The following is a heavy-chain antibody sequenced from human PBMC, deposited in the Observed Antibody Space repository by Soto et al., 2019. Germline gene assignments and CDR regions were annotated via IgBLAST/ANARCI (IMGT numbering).Heavy chain of an antibody. CDR2: INAGNGNT. D-gene: IGHD3-22*01. Sequence: ASVKVSCKASGYTFTSYAMHWVRQAPGQRLEWMGWINAGNGNTKYSQKFQGRVTITRDTSASTAYMELSSLRSEDTAVYYCARXMGYYDSSGYYYYYFDYWGQGTLVTVSS. CDR1: GYTFTSYA. V-gene: IGHV1-3*01. CDR3: ARXMGYYDSSGYYYYYFDY. J-gene: IGHJ4*02.